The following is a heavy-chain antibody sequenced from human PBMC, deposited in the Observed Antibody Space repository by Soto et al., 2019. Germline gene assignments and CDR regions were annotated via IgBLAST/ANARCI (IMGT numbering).Heavy chain of an antibody. J-gene: IGHJ4*02. Sequence: ASVKVSCKASGYTFTSYGISWVRQAPGQGLEWMGWISAYSGNTKYSQKVQGRVTMTTDTSTSTAYMELRSLRSDDTAVYYCGRPLKNDYGDYTGGYWGQGTLVTVSS. V-gene: IGHV1-18*01. CDR1: GYTFTSYG. CDR3: GRPLKNDYGDYTGGY. D-gene: IGHD4-17*01. CDR2: ISAYSGNT.